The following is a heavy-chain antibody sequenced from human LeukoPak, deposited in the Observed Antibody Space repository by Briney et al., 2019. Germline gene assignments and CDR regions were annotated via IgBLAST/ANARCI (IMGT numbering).Heavy chain of an antibody. J-gene: IGHJ4*02. Sequence: PSETLSLTCTVSGGSISSSSYYWGWIRQPPGKGLEWIGSIYYSGSTYYNSSLKSRVTISLDTSKNQFSLRLNSVTAADTAVYYCAREHSGRYFVDYWGQGTLVAVSS. D-gene: IGHD1-26*01. CDR3: AREHSGRYFVDY. CDR2: IYYSGST. V-gene: IGHV4-39*07. CDR1: GGSISSSSYY.